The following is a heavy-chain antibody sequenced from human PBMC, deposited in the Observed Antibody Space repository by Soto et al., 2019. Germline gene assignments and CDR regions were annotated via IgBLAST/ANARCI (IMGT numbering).Heavy chain of an antibody. CDR1: GFSFAGYA. V-gene: IGHV3-23*01. CDR2: VSGGGAST. D-gene: IGHD3-3*01. Sequence: EVQLWESGGGFVQPGGSLRLSCAAPGFSFAGYALTWVRQAPGQGLEWLSAVSGGGASTYYADSVRGRFAISRDVSGNMIYLQLNRLTAGDTATYYCAKTQTFNGYYGGFDAWGQGTRVTVSS. CDR3: AKTQTFNGYYGGFDA. J-gene: IGHJ4*02.